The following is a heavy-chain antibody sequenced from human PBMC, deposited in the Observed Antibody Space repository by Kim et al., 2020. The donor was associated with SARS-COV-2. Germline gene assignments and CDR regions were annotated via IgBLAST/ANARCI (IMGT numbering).Heavy chain of an antibody. CDR1: GFTFSNSA. Sequence: GGSLRLSCAASGFTFSNSAMNWVRQAPGKGLEWVSSITNNGSTTYSADSVNGRFTISRDNTKNTLYQKMNILRAEDTALYYCANDRAAGHETACDQWGQG. CDR3: ANDRAAGHETACDQ. V-gene: IGHV3-23*01. CDR2: ITNNGSTT. J-gene: IGHJ3*01. D-gene: IGHD6-19*01.